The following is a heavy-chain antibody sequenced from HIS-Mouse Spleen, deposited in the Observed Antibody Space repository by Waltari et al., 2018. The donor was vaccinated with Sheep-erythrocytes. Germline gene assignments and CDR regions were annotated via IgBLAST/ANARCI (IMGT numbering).Heavy chain of an antibody. Sequence: EVQLVESGGGLVKPGGSLRLSCAASGFTFSSYSMNWVRLAPGKGLGWVSSISSSSSYIYYADSVKGRFTISRDNAKNSLYLQMNSLRAEDTAVYYCARDTGTDAFDIWGQGTMVTVSS. J-gene: IGHJ3*02. CDR1: GFTFSSYS. CDR2: ISSSSSYI. V-gene: IGHV3-21*01. D-gene: IGHD1-1*01. CDR3: ARDTGTDAFDI.